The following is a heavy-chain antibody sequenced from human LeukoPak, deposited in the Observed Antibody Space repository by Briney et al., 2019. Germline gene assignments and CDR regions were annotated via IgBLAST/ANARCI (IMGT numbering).Heavy chain of an antibody. CDR2: IYYSGST. CDR1: GGSISSYY. CDR3: ARQKPEWFDY. Sequence: SETLSLTCTVSGGSISSYYWSWIRQPPGKGLEWIGYIYYSGSTYYNPSLKSRVTISVDTSKNQFSLKLSSVTAADTAVYYCARQKPEWFDYWGQGTLVTVSS. V-gene: IGHV4-59*04. J-gene: IGHJ5*01.